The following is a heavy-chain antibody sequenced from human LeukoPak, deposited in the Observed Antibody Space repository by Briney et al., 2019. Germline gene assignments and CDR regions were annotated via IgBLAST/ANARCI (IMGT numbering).Heavy chain of an antibody. CDR3: ASPHFDFWSGSDY. Sequence: GASVKVSCKASGGTFSSYAISWVRQAPGQGLEWMGRIIPILGIANYAQKVQGRVTMTRDTSISTAYMELSRLRSDDTAVYYCASPHFDFWSGSDYWGQGTLVTVSS. V-gene: IGHV1-69*04. CDR2: IIPILGIA. J-gene: IGHJ4*02. D-gene: IGHD3-3*01. CDR1: GGTFSSYA.